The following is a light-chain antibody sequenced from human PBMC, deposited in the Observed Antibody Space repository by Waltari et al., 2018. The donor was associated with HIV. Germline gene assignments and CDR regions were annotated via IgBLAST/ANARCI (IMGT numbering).Light chain of an antibody. Sequence: QSVLPQPPSASGPHRQRVTISCFRSSSNLGSNYVSWYQQLPGTAPQHLISRNNQRPSGVPDRFSGSKSGTSASLAISGLRSEDEADYYCAAWDDSLSGLVVFGGGTKLTVL. CDR3: AAWDDSLSGLVV. CDR1: SSNLGSNY. V-gene: IGLV1-47*01. J-gene: IGLJ2*01. CDR2: RNN.